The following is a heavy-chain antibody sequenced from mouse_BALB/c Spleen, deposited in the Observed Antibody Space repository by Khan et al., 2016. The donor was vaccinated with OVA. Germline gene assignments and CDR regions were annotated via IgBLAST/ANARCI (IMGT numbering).Heavy chain of an antibody. CDR2: INPSTGYT. CDR3: ARRTTVVDY. D-gene: IGHD1-1*01. V-gene: IGHV1-7*01. Sequence: VQLQQSGAELAKPGASVKMSCKASGYTFTSYWMHWVKQRPGQGLEWIGYINPSTGYTEYNQKFKDKATLTADKSSSPAYMQLSSLTSEDSAVYYWARRTTVVDYWGQGTTLTVSS. J-gene: IGHJ2*01. CDR1: GYTFTSYW.